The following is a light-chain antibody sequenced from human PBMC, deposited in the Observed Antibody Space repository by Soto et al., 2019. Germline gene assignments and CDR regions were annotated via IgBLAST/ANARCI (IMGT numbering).Light chain of an antibody. CDR3: QQYGSSPLT. Sequence: EIVLTQSPGTLSLSPGERATLSCRASQSVSSSYLAWYQQKPGQAPRLLIYGASNRATGIPDRFSGSGSGTDFTTTISRLEAEDVAEYYRQQYGSSPLTFGGGTKVDI. J-gene: IGKJ4*01. CDR1: QSVSSSY. CDR2: GAS. V-gene: IGKV3-20*01.